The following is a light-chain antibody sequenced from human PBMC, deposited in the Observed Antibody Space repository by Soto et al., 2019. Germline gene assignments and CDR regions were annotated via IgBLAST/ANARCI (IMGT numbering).Light chain of an antibody. Sequence: DIQMTQSPSTLSASVGDRVTITCRASQSISSWLAWYQQKPGKAPKLLIYKASSLESGVPSRFSGSGSGTDFTLSVSSLQPDDFATYYCQQYESFPRTFRQGTTVVVK. J-gene: IGKJ1*01. CDR3: QQYESFPRT. V-gene: IGKV1-5*03. CDR2: KAS. CDR1: QSISSW.